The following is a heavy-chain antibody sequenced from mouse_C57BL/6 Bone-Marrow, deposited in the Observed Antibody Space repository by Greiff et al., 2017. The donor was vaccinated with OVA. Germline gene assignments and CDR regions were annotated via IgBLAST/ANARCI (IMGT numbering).Heavy chain of an antibody. V-gene: IGHV1-75*01. J-gene: IGHJ4*01. CDR3: ARRETVVATDYYAMDY. CDR2: IFPGSGST. Sequence: QVQLQQSGPELVKPGASVKISCKASGYTFTDYYINWVKQRPGQGLEWIGWIFPGSGSTYYNEKFKGKATLTVDKSSSTAYMLLSSLTSEDSAVYFCARRETVVATDYYAMDYWGQGTSVTVSS. D-gene: IGHD1-1*01. CDR1: GYTFTDYY.